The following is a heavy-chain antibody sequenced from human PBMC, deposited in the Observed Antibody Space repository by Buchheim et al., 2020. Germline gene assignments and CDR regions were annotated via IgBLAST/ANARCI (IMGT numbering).Heavy chain of an antibody. CDR1: GGTFSSYA. Sequence: QVQLVQSGAEVKKPGSSVKVSCKASGGTFSSYAIGWVRQAPGQGLEWMGGIIPIFGTANYAQKFQGRVTITADESTSTAYMELSSLRSEDTAVYYCARDRSIPNYYDSSGASVAFDIWGQGT. J-gene: IGHJ3*02. V-gene: IGHV1-69*12. D-gene: IGHD3-22*01. CDR2: IIPIFGTA. CDR3: ARDRSIPNYYDSSGASVAFDI.